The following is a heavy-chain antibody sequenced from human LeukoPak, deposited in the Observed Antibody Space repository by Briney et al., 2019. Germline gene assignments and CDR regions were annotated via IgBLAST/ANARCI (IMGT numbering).Heavy chain of an antibody. CDR2: IIPIFGTA. D-gene: IGHD5-18*01. CDR3: AIPGYSYGPRHRFYFDY. V-gene: IGHV1-69*05. CDR1: GGTFSSYA. J-gene: IGHJ4*02. Sequence: GATVKVSCTVSGGTFSSYAISWVRQAPGQGLEWVGGIIPIFGTANYAQKFQGRVMITTDESTSTAYMELSSLRSEDTAVYYCAIPGYSYGPRHRFYFDYWGQGTLVTVSS.